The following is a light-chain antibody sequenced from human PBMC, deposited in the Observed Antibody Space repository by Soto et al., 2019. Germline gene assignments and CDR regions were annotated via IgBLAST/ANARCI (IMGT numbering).Light chain of an antibody. CDR3: QQYNNWPRT. V-gene: IGKV3-15*01. Sequence: EIVMTQSPATLSVSPGERATLSCRASQSVSSNLAWYQQKPGQAPRLLIYDASTRATGMPDSFSGSGSGTDFTLTISSLQSEDVAVYYCQQYNNWPRTFGQGTKVEIK. CDR1: QSVSSN. CDR2: DAS. J-gene: IGKJ1*01.